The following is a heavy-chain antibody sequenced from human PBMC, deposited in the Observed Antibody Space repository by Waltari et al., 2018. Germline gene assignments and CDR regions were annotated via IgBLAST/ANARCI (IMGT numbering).Heavy chain of an antibody. CDR2: IKEDGSEK. V-gene: IGHV3-7*01. D-gene: IGHD6-19*01. CDR3: ATLDFSGGDYFDY. CDR1: GIIFSRNW. J-gene: IGHJ4*02. Sequence: RLSCAASGIIFSRNWMSWVRQAPGKGLEWVANIKEDGSEKYYVASVKGRFTISRDNAKNSLYLQMSSLKAEDTAVYYCATLDFSGGDYFDYWGQGTLVTVSP.